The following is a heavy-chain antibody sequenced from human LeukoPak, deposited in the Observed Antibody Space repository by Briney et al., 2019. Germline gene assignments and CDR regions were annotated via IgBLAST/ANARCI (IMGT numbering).Heavy chain of an antibody. Sequence: GQSLRLSCAASGFTFSSYGMHWVRQAPGKGLEWVAVISYDGSNKDYADSVKGRFTISRDNSKNTLYLQMNSLRAEDTAVYYCAKGRYSSGWNWYFDLWGRGTLVTVP. CDR1: GFTFSSYG. V-gene: IGHV3-30*18. J-gene: IGHJ2*01. CDR3: AKGRYSSGWNWYFDL. CDR2: ISYDGSNK. D-gene: IGHD6-19*01.